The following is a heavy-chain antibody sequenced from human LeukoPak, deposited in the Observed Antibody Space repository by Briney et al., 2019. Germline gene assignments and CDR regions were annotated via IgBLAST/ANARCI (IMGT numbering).Heavy chain of an antibody. D-gene: IGHD4-23*01. CDR2: IYYSGST. CDR3: ARSVARNFDY. Sequence: SETLSLTCTVSGGSISSSRYYWGWIRQPPGKGLEWIGSIYYSGSTYYNPSLKSRVTISVDTSKNQFSLKLSSVTAADTAVYYCARSVARNFDYWGQGTLVTVSS. V-gene: IGHV4-39*01. J-gene: IGHJ4*02. CDR1: GGSISSSRYY.